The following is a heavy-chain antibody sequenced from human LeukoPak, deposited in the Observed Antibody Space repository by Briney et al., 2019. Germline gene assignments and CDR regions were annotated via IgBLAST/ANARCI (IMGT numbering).Heavy chain of an antibody. CDR2: ISWNSGSI. V-gene: IGHV3-9*01. Sequence: DPGRSLRLSCAASGFTFDDYAMHWVRQAPGKGLEWVSGISWNSGSIGYADSVKGRFTISRDNAKNSLYLQMNSLRAEDTALYYCAKDFGSSSWYIFDYWGQGTLVTVSS. J-gene: IGHJ4*02. D-gene: IGHD6-13*01. CDR1: GFTFDDYA. CDR3: AKDFGSSSWYIFDY.